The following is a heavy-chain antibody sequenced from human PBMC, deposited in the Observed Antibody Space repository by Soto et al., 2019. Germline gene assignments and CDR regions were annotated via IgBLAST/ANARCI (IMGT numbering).Heavy chain of an antibody. V-gene: IGHV3-23*01. Sequence: PGGSLRLSCAASGFTFSNYAMNWVRQAPGKGLEWVSYISGRGVDTLYADSVKGRFTISRDNSRNTLYLQVNSLRAEDTAVYYCAKDQTDVTLFDYWGQGTLVTVSS. CDR2: ISGRGVDT. CDR3: AKDQTDVTLFDY. D-gene: IGHD2-21*02. CDR1: GFTFSNYA. J-gene: IGHJ4*02.